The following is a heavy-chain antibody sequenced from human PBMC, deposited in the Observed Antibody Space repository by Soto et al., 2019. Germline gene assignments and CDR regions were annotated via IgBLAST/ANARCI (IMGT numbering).Heavy chain of an antibody. J-gene: IGHJ3*02. CDR1: GGSFSGYY. CDR2: INHSGST. CDR3: ARYSSCWLSDAFDI. Sequence: SETLSLTCAVYGGSFSGYYWSWIRQPPGKGLEWIGEINHSGSTNYNPSLKSRVTISVDTSKNQFSLKLSSVTASDTAVYYCARYSSCWLSDAFDIWGQGTMVTVSS. D-gene: IGHD6-19*01. V-gene: IGHV4-34*01.